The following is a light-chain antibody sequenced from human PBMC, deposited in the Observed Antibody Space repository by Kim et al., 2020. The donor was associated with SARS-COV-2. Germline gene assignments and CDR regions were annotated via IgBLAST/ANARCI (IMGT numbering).Light chain of an antibody. V-gene: IGKV3-20*01. CDR1: QTTDSRF. Sequence: LSPGEGATLSCRTSQTTDSRFLAWYQQKSGKPPSLLIYGASRRATGIPDRFSGSGSGTDFTLTISRLEPEDFAVYFCQHYGTSYYTFGQGTKLEI. CDR2: GAS. CDR3: QHYGTSYYT. J-gene: IGKJ2*01.